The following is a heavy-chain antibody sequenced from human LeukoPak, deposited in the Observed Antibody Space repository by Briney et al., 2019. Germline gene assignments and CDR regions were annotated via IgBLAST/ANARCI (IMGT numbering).Heavy chain of an antibody. Sequence: GGSLRLSCAASGFTVSSNYMSWVRQAPGKGLEWVSVIYSGGSTYYADSVKGRFTISRHNSKNTLYLQINSLRAEDTAVYYCARVIYYDSSGYRTYYFDYWGQGTLVTVSS. V-gene: IGHV3-53*04. D-gene: IGHD3-22*01. CDR2: IYSGGST. CDR1: GFTVSSNY. CDR3: ARVIYYDSSGYRTYYFDY. J-gene: IGHJ4*02.